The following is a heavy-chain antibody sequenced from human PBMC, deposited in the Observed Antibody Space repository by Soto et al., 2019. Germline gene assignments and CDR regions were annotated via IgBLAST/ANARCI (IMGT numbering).Heavy chain of an antibody. J-gene: IGHJ5*02. CDR3: ARKDKSGYFNRFDP. D-gene: IGHD3-22*01. CDR2: IFPSDSDT. V-gene: IGHV5-51*01. Sequence: GESLKISCRTSGYRFTSYWIAWVRQMPGKGLEWMGIIFPSDSDTRYSPSVQGQVTISADRSTSTVFLQWASLKASDTAVYFCARKDKSGYFNRFDPWGQGTLVTVSS. CDR1: GYRFTSYW.